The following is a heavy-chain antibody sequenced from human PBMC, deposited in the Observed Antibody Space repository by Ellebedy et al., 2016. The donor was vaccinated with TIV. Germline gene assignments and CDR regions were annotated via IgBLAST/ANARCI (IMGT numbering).Heavy chain of an antibody. CDR1: GYSFTSYW. CDR2: IDPSDSYT. V-gene: IGHV5-10-1*01. D-gene: IGHD3-16*01. CDR3: ARRVGDYYYYYGMDV. J-gene: IGHJ6*02. Sequence: GGSLRLSCKGSGYSFTSYWISWVRQMPGKGLEWMGRIDPSDSYTNYSPSFQGHVTISADKSISTAYLQWSSLKASDTAMYYCARRVGDYYYYYGMDVWGQGTTVTVSS.